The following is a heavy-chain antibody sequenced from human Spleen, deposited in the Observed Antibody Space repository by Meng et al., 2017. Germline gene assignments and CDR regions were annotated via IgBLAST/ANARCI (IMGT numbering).Heavy chain of an antibody. CDR3: ARRSRFGELLLRVFDY. D-gene: IGHD3-10*01. J-gene: IGHJ4*02. CDR1: GGSFSGYY. CDR2: INHSGST. V-gene: IGHV4-34*01. Sequence: SETLSLTCAVYGGSFSGYYWNWIRQPPGKGLEWSGEINHSGSTNYNPSLKSRVTISVDTAKNQFSLKLSAATAADTAVYYCARRSRFGELLLRVFDYWGQGTLVTVSS.